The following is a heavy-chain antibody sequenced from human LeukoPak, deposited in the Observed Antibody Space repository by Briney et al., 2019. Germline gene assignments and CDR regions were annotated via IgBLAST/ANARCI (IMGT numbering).Heavy chain of an antibody. D-gene: IGHD1-26*01. CDR3: ARGGWELLLGYFDY. V-gene: IGHV4-4*07. J-gene: IGHJ4*02. CDR1: GGSISSYY. CDR2: IYTSGST. Sequence: SETLSLTCTVSGGSISSYYWSWIRQPAGKGLEWIGRIYTSGSTNYNPSLKSRVTMSVDTSNNQFSLKLSSVTAADTAVYYCARGGWELLLGYFDYWGQGTLVTVSS.